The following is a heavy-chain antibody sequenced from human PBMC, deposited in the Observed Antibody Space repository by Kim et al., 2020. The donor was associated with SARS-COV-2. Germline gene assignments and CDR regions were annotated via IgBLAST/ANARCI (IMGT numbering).Heavy chain of an antibody. CDR3: ARGRRDFGELYPGFDH. CDR1: GGSMSGGNFQ. Sequence: SETLSLTCTVSGGSMSGGNFQWTWIRQHPGKGLEWIGYIYNSGTTYYNPSLKSRITISVDTSKSQFSLKLSSVTAADTAVYFCARGRRDFGELYPGFDHWGQGTLVTVSA. CDR2: IYNSGTT. V-gene: IGHV4-31*03. J-gene: IGHJ4*02. D-gene: IGHD3-10*01.